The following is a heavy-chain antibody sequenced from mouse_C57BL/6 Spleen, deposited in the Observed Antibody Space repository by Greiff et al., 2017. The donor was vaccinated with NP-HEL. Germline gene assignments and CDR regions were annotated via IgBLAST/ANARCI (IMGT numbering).Heavy chain of an antibody. V-gene: IGHV1-69*01. J-gene: IGHJ2*01. CDR3: AIANWDYFDY. CDR2: IDPSDSYT. Sequence: VQLQQPGAELVMPGASVKLSCKASGYTFTSYWMHWVKQRPGQGLEWIGEIDPSDSYTNYNQKFKGKSTLTVDKSSSTAYMQLSSLTSEDSAVYYCAIANWDYFDYWGQGTTLTVSS. D-gene: IGHD4-1*01. CDR1: GYTFTSYW.